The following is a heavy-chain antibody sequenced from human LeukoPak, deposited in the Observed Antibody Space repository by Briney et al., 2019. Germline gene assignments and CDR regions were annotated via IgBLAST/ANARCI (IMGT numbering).Heavy chain of an antibody. J-gene: IGHJ4*02. CDR1: GGSISSYY. D-gene: IGHD1-7*01. V-gene: IGHV4-59*08. CDR3: GRRSRSTWNYRRGDY. CDR2: IYYSGRT. Sequence: SETLSLTCSVSGGSISSYYWSWIRQPPGKGLEWIGYIYYSGRTNYNPSLKSRVTISVDTSKNQFSLKLTSVTAADTAVYYCGRRSRSTWNYRRGDYWGQGTLVTVSS.